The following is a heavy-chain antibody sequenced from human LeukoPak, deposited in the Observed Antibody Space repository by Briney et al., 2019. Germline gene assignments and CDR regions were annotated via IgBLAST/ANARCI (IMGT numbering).Heavy chain of an antibody. CDR3: ASGSSSWYYFDY. Sequence: SETLSLTCTVSGGSISSSSYYWGWIRQPPGKGLEWIGSIYYSGSTYYNPSLKSRVTISVDTSKNQFSLKLSSVTAADTAVYYCASGSSSWYYFDYWGQGTLVTVSS. V-gene: IGHV4-39*01. CDR2: IYYSGST. D-gene: IGHD6-13*01. CDR1: GGSISSSSYY. J-gene: IGHJ4*02.